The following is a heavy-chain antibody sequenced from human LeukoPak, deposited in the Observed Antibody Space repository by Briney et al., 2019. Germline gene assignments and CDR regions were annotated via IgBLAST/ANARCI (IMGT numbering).Heavy chain of an antibody. CDR1: GFTFTSSA. J-gene: IGHJ5*02. Sequence: GTSVKVSCKASGFTFTSSAMQWVRQARGQRLEWIGWIVVGSGNTNYAQKFQERVTITRDMSTSTAYMELSSLRSEDTAVYYCARGGSYYYDSSGYSAPVAPGWFDPWGQGTLVTVSS. CDR2: IVVGSGNT. CDR3: ARGGSYYYDSSGYSAPVAPGWFDP. V-gene: IGHV1-58*02. D-gene: IGHD3-22*01.